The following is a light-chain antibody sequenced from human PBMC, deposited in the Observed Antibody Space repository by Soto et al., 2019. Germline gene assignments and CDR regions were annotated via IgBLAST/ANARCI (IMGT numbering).Light chain of an antibody. Sequence: EIVLTQSPATLSLSPGERATLSCRASQSVTSNLVWYQQRPGQAPRLLLYDASNRATGIQARFSGSGSGTDFTLTISSLEPEDFAVYYCQQRNSWPITFGGGTKVEVK. V-gene: IGKV3-11*01. J-gene: IGKJ4*01. CDR1: QSVTSN. CDR2: DAS. CDR3: QQRNSWPIT.